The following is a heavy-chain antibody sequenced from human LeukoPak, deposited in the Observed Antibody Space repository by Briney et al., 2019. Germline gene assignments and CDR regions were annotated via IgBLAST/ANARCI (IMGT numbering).Heavy chain of an antibody. CDR3: ARALTTPTYEGY. V-gene: IGHV3-21*01. J-gene: IGHJ4*02. Sequence: GGSLRLSCAASGFIFSSYTMHWIRQAPGKGLEWVSSISGSNSYIFYADSVKGRFTVSRDNAKDSLYLQMNSLRAEDTAVYYCARALTTPTYEGYWGQGTLVTVSS. CDR1: GFIFSSYT. CDR2: ISGSNSYI. D-gene: IGHD1-1*01.